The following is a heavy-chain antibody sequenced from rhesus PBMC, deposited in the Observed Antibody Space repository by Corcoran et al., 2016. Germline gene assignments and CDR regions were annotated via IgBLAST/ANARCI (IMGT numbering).Heavy chain of an antibody. J-gene: IGHJ4*01. V-gene: IGHV4-160*01. CDR2: IRRGGST. D-gene: IGHD2-2*01. Sequence: QVQLPQWVDGLVNPSETLSLTCAVYGGSISRNYWSLIRPPPGKGLEWIGRIRRGGSTNNKPSLKSRVTMSIDTSKNQFSLKLSSVTTADTAVYYCARDPDIVLDIWGQGVLVTVSS. CDR3: ARDPDIVLDI. CDR1: GGSISRNY.